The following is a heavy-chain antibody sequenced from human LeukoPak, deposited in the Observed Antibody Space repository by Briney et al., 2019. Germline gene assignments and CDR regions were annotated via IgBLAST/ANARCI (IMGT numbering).Heavy chain of an antibody. J-gene: IGHJ4*02. V-gene: IGHV3-48*01. CDR3: AREDGEDIVVVPAALYYFDY. D-gene: IGHD2-2*01. CDR1: GFTFSSYS. CDR2: ISSSSTI. Sequence: GGSLRLSCAASGFTFSSYSMNWVRQAPGKGLEWVSYISSSSTIYYADSVKGRFTISRDNAKNSLYLQMNSLRAEDTAVYYCAREDGEDIVVVPAALYYFDYWGQGTLVTVSS.